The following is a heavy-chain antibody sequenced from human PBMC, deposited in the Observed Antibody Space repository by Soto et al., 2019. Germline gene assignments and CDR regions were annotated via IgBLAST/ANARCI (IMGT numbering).Heavy chain of an antibody. D-gene: IGHD5-18*01. CDR3: ARGGPQLWLSDYFDY. CDR2: MYDSGST. CDR1: GGSISSGGYY. J-gene: IGHJ4*02. V-gene: IGHV4-31*03. Sequence: PSETLSLTCTVSGGSISSGGYYWSWIRQHPGKGLEWIGYMYDSGSTYYNPSLKSRVTISGDTSKNQFSMKLSSVTAADTAVYYCARGGPQLWLSDYFDYWGQGTLVTVSS.